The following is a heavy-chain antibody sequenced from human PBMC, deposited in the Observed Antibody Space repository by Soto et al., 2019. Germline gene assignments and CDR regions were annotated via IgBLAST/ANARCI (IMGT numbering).Heavy chain of an antibody. CDR1: GDSVSSSSVA. CDR2: TYYRSRWYS. J-gene: IGHJ6*02. CDR3: ARSEEDSDYYYYGLDV. Sequence: SQTLSLTCVISGDSVSSSSVAWNWVRQSPSRGLEWLGRTYYRSRWYSDFAVSVRGRIVINADISKNQFSLQLNSVTPEDTAVYFCARSEEDSDYYYYGLDVWGQGTTVTVSS. V-gene: IGHV6-1*01. D-gene: IGHD2-15*01.